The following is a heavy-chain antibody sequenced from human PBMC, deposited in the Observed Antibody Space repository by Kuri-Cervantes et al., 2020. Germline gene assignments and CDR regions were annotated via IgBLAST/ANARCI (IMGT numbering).Heavy chain of an antibody. CDR1: GFTFSSYA. Sequence: GESLKISCAASGFTFSSYAMHWVRQAPGKGLEWVAVISYDGSNKYYADSVKGRFTISRDNSKNTLYLQMNSLRAEDTAVYYCARDRMEYQLLWGDWNDAFDIWGQGTMVTVSS. D-gene: IGHD2-2*01. CDR3: ARDRMEYQLLWGDWNDAFDI. J-gene: IGHJ3*02. CDR2: ISYDGSNK. V-gene: IGHV3-30-3*01.